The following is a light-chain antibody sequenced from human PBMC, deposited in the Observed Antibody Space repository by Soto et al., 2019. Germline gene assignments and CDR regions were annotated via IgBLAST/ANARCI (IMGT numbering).Light chain of an antibody. J-gene: IGLJ1*01. CDR2: DVS. Sequence: QSALTQPASVSGSPGQSITISCTGTSSDVGGYHYVSWYQQYPGKAPKVMIYDVSNRPPGVSNRFSGSKSGTTASLTISGLQAEDEADYYCSSYTSSITYVFGTGTKVTAL. CDR3: SSYTSSITYV. V-gene: IGLV2-14*01. CDR1: SSDVGGYHY.